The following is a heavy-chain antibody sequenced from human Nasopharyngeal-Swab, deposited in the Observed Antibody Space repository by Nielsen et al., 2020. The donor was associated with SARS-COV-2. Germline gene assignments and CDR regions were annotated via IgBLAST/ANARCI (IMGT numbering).Heavy chain of an antibody. J-gene: IGHJ3*02. CDR2: IYHSGST. V-gene: IGHV4-4*02. D-gene: IGHD3-10*01. CDR3: ARVREVQGVMEGPPHPQPDAFDI. CDR1: GGSISSSNW. Sequence: SETLSLTCTVSGGSISSSNWWSWVRRPPGKGLEWIGEIYHSGSTNYNPSLKSRVTISVDKSKNQFSLKLSSVTAADTAVYYCARVREVQGVMEGPPHPQPDAFDIWGQGTMVTVSS.